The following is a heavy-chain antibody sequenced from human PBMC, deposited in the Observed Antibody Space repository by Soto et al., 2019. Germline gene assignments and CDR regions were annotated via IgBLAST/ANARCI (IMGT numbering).Heavy chain of an antibody. CDR2: ISTYNGNT. Sequence: ASVKVSCKASGYTFMNYGVSWVRQAPGQGLEWMGWISTYNGNTNYAQKFQDRVTMTTDTSTNTVYLDLRSLTSDDTAVYYCARGGSGNNFAYFPEFWGRGTQVTVSS. CDR3: ARGGSGNNFAYFPEF. J-gene: IGHJ4*02. V-gene: IGHV1-18*04. D-gene: IGHD5-18*01. CDR1: GYTFMNYG.